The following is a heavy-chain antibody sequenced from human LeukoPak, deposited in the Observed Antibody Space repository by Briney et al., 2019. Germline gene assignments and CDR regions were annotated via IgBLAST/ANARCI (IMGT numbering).Heavy chain of an antibody. V-gene: IGHV3-23*01. CDR3: AKDSWSRNGIYDPFDI. D-gene: IGHD2-8*01. CDR1: GLTFSSHW. Sequence: GGSLRLSCEASGLTFSSHWMTWVRQAPGKGLEWVSVVGVDDAIYYKDSVKGRFTISRDNSKNTLSLQMNSLRLEDTAIYYCAKDSWSRNGIYDPFDIWGQGTMVTVSS. CDR2: VGVDDAI. J-gene: IGHJ3*02.